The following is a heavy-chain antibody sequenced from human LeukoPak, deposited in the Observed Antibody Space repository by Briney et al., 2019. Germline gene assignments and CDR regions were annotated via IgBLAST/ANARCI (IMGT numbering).Heavy chain of an antibody. Sequence: SETLSLTCTVSGGSISSSSYYWGWIRQPPGKGLEWIGSIYYSGSTYYNPSLKSRVTISVDTSKNQFSLKLSSVTAADTAVYYCARGAYDFWSGNPFDYWGQGTLVTVSS. V-gene: IGHV4-39*01. D-gene: IGHD3-3*01. CDR1: GGSISSSSYY. J-gene: IGHJ4*02. CDR3: ARGAYDFWSGNPFDY. CDR2: IYYSGST.